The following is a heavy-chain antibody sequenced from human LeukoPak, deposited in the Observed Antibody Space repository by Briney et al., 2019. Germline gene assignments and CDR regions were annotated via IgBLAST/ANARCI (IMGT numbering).Heavy chain of an antibody. V-gene: IGHV1-69*13. CDR2: IIPIFGTA. J-gene: IGHJ4*02. CDR1: GGTFSIYA. Sequence: SVNVSCKASGGTFSIYAISWVRQAPGQGLEWMGGIIPIFGTANYAQKFQGRVTITADESTSTAYMELSSLRSEDTAVYYCARGSQGGGYDYFDYWGQGTLVTVSS. CDR3: ARGSQGGGYDYFDY. D-gene: IGHD5-12*01.